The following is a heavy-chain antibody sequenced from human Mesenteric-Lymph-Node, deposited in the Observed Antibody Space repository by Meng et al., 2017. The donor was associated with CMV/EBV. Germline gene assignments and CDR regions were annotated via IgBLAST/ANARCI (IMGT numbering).Heavy chain of an antibody. CDR3: GDFEAG. D-gene: IGHD3-3*01. CDR1: GFIFSTYW. J-gene: IGHJ4*02. CDR2: IKNDGTFT. Sequence: GESLKISCAASGFIFSTYWMYWVRQAPGKGLVWVSSIKNDGTFTAYADSVKGRFTVSRDNAKDTVYLQMNSLTVEDAAVYYCGDFEAGWGQGTLVTVSS. V-gene: IGHV3-74*01.